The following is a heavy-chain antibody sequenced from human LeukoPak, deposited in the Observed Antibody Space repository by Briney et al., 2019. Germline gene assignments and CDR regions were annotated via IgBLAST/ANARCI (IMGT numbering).Heavy chain of an antibody. V-gene: IGHV4-38-2*01. D-gene: IGHD3-10*01. CDR1: GYSISSDHY. J-gene: IGHJ4*02. CDR3: RGYASGSDFRGFFDY. Sequence: SETLSLTCGVSGYSISSDHYWGWIRQPPGKGLEWIGSLDHSGRTYDNPSLRSRVTTSVDTSKNQFSLKLSSVTAADTAVYYCRGYASGSDFRGFFDYWGQGILVTVSS. CDR2: LDHSGRT.